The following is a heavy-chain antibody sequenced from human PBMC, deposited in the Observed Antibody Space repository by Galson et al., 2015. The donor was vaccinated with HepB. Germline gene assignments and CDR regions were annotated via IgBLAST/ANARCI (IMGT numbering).Heavy chain of an antibody. Sequence: SLRLSCAASGFTFSSYAMHWVRQAPGKGLEWVAVISYDGSNKYYADSVKGRFTISRDNYKNTLYLQMNSLRAEDTAVYYCARPLTYYYDSSGYYYPHAFDIWGQGTMVTVSS. J-gene: IGHJ3*02. CDR3: ARPLTYYYDSSGYYYPHAFDI. D-gene: IGHD3-22*01. V-gene: IGHV3-30*14. CDR1: GFTFSSYA. CDR2: ISYDGSNK.